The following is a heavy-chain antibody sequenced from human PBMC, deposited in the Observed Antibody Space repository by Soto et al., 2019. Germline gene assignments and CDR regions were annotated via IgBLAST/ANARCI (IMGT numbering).Heavy chain of an antibody. D-gene: IGHD7-27*01. CDR1: GYTFTSDD. CDR3: AKGPRNWGFDY. V-gene: IGHV1-8*01. Sequence: QVQLVQSGAEVKKPGASVKISCKASGYTFTSDDFNWVRQATGQGREWMGWMNPNNGNTGDAQKFQGRVTMTRDTSISTAYIELSSLTSDDTAVYYGAKGPRNWGFDYWGQGTLVTVSS. J-gene: IGHJ4*02. CDR2: MNPNNGNT.